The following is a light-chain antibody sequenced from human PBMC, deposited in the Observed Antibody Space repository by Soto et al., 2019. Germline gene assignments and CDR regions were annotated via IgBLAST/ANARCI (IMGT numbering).Light chain of an antibody. Sequence: DIALTQSPDSLTLSLGERATINCKSSQSVLYSSYNKSYLAWYQVKPGRPPKLLFSRASTRESGVPDRFSGSGSGTDFTLTTSSLQAEDVAVYYCQQYYSTLITFGQGTRLEIK. V-gene: IGKV4-1*01. J-gene: IGKJ5*01. CDR2: RAS. CDR1: QSVLYSSYNKSY. CDR3: QQYYSTLIT.